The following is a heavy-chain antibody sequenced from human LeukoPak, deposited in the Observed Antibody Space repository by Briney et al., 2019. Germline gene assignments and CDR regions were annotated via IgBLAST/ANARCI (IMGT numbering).Heavy chain of an antibody. CDR2: ISVYNGNT. D-gene: IGHD3-10*01. V-gene: IGHV1-18*01. J-gene: IGHJ3*02. CDR1: GYTFTSYG. Sequence: ASVKVSCKASGYTFTSYGISWVRQAPGQGLEWMGWISVYNGNTNYAQKLQGRVTMTTDTSTSTAYMELRSLRSDDTAVYYCATGYGSGSPSAFDIWGQGTMVTVSS. CDR3: ATGYGSGSPSAFDI.